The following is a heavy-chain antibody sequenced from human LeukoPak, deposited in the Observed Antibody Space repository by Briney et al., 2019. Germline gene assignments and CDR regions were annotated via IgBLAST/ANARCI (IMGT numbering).Heavy chain of an antibody. V-gene: IGHV3-48*03. CDR2: ISSSGSTI. CDR1: GVTFSIYE. D-gene: IGHD6-13*01. J-gene: IGHJ4*02. Sequence: GGSLRLSCAASGVTFSIYEMNWVRQAPGKGLEWVSYISSSGSTIYYADSVKGRFTISRDNAKNSLFLQMSSLRAEDTADYYCAIQGIYSTSWYSFDYWGQGTLVTVSS. CDR3: AIQGIYSTSWYSFDY.